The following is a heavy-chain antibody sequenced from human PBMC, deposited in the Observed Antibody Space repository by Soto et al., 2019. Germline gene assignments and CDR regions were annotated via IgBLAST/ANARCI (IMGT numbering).Heavy chain of an antibody. D-gene: IGHD3-9*01. CDR2: ISYDGSNK. CDR1: GFTFSSYG. J-gene: IGHJ4*02. V-gene: IGHV3-30*18. CDR3: AKVKPTYYDILTGYPTIDY. Sequence: PGGSQRLSCAASGFTFSSYGMHWVRQAPGKRLERVAVISYDGSNKYYADSVKGRFTISRDNSKNTLYLQMNSLRAEDTAVYYCAKVKPTYYDILTGYPTIDYWGQGTLVTVSS.